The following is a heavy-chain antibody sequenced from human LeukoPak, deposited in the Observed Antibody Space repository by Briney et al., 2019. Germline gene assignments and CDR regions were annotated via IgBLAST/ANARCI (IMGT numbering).Heavy chain of an antibody. CDR3: ARDPITVGGYYYYMDV. CDR2: INPSGGST. Sequence: ASVKVSCKASGYTFTSYAMNWVRQAPGQGLEWMGIINPSGGSTSYAQKFQGRVTMTRDTSTSTVYMELSSLRSEDTAVYYCARDPITVGGYYYYMDVWGKGTTVTVSS. D-gene: IGHD4-11*01. V-gene: IGHV1-46*01. CDR1: GYTFTSYA. J-gene: IGHJ6*03.